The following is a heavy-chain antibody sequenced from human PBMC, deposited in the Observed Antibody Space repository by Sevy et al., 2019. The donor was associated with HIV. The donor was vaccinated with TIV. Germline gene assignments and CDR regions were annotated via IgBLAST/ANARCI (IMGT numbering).Heavy chain of an antibody. D-gene: IGHD2-8*02. CDR3: ARDTGGGSLDY. V-gene: IGHV3-33*01. CDR1: GFTLSSYG. CDR2: IWYDGSNK. J-gene: IGHJ4*02. Sequence: GGSLRLSCAASGFTLSSYGMHWVRQAPGKGLEWVAVIWYDGSNKYYADSVKGRFTISRDNSKNTLYLQMNSLRAEDTAVYYCARDTGGGSLDYWGQGTLVTVSS.